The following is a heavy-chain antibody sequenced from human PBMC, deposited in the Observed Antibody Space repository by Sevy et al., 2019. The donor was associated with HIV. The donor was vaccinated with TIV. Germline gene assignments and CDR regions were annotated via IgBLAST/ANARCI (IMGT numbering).Heavy chain of an antibody. D-gene: IGHD3-9*01. CDR1: AGSISSYY. Sequence: SETLSLTCSVSAGSISSYYWSWIRQPPGKGLEWVGYIYYSGTTDYNPSLKSRVTISQDKSKKDFSLRLRSVTAAETAVYYCARDNAILTPSAFDIWGQGTMVTVSS. CDR3: ARDNAILTPSAFDI. CDR2: IYYSGTT. V-gene: IGHV4-59*13. J-gene: IGHJ3*02.